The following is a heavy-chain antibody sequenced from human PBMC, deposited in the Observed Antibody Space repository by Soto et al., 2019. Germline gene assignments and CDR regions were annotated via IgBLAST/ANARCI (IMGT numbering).Heavy chain of an antibody. Sequence: QVQLVQSGAEVKRPGASVKVSCTASGYMFTGFYLHWVRLAPGQGLEWMGWINPNNGVTTYAKTFQGRVTMTRDSSISTAYMELSSLRSDDTAVYFCAAAAIPVAGRHPDFWGQGTVVTVS. J-gene: IGHJ4*02. CDR2: INPNNGVT. CDR3: AAAAIPVAGRHPDF. CDR1: GYMFTGFY. V-gene: IGHV1-2*02. D-gene: IGHD6-19*01.